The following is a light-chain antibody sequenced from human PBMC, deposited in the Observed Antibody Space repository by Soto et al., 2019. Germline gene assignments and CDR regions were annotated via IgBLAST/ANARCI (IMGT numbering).Light chain of an antibody. J-gene: IGKJ4*01. CDR3: QQRSNWPPT. CDR2: DAS. Sequence: EIVLTQSPATLSLSPGARATLSCRASQSVSSYLAWYQQKPGQAPRLLIYDASNRATGIPARCSGSGSGTDFTLTISSLEPEDFAVYYCQQRSNWPPTFGGGTKVEIK. V-gene: IGKV3-11*01. CDR1: QSVSSY.